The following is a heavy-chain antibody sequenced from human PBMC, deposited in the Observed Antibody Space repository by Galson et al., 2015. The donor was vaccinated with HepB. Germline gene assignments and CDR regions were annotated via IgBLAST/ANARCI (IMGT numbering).Heavy chain of an antibody. D-gene: IGHD6-19*01. Sequence: SVKVSCKAPGGTFSSYAISWVRQAPGQGLEWMGGIIPIFGTANYAQKFQGRVTITADESTSTAYMELSSLRSEDTAVYYCAREGSSGMMDWGQGTLVTVSS. CDR3: AREGSSGMMD. V-gene: IGHV1-69*13. CDR2: IIPIFGTA. CDR1: GGTFSSYA. J-gene: IGHJ4*02.